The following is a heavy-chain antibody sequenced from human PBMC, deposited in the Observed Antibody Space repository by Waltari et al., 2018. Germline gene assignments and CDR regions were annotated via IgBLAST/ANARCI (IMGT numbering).Heavy chain of an antibody. V-gene: IGHV1-69*10. Sequence: QVQLVQSGAEVKKPGSSVKVSCKASGGTFSSYPISWVRPAPGKGLEWMGGIIPILGIANYAQKFQGRVTITADKSTSTAYMELSSLRSEDTAVYYCARDLYTTVTTRGDWFDPWGQGTLVTVSS. CDR1: GGTFSSYP. CDR2: IIPILGIA. D-gene: IGHD4-17*01. J-gene: IGHJ5*02. CDR3: ARDLYTTVTTRGDWFDP.